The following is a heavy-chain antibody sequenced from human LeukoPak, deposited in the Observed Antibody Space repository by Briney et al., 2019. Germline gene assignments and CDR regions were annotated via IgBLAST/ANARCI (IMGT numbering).Heavy chain of an antibody. V-gene: IGHV3-21*01. CDR2: ISSSSSYI. D-gene: IGHD1-1*01. J-gene: IGHJ4*02. CDR1: GFTFSNYW. CDR3: ARANWNDYNFDY. Sequence: GGSLRLSCAASGFTFSNYWMSWVRQAPGKGLEWVSSISSSSSYIYYADSVKGRFTISRDNAKNSLYLQMNSLRAEDTAVYYCARANWNDYNFDYWGQGTLVTVSS.